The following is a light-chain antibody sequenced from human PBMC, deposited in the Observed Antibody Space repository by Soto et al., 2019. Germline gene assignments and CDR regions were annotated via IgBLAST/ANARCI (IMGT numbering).Light chain of an antibody. Sequence: SYELTQPPSVSVAPGQTARITCGGNNIETKSVHWYQQKPGQAPVLVVYDDSGRPSGIPERFSGSKSGNTATLTISRVEAGDEADYYCQLWDGSSDRPGVFGGGTKVTVL. V-gene: IGLV3-21*02. J-gene: IGLJ3*02. CDR2: DDS. CDR1: NIETKS. CDR3: QLWDGSSDRPGV.